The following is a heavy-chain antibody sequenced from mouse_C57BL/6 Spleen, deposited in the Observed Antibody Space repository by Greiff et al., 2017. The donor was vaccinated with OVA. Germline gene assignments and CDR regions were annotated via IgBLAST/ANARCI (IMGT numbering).Heavy chain of an antibody. V-gene: IGHV1-64*01. CDR2: INPNSGST. D-gene: IGHD1-1*01. CDR3: ARLGSSRDY. Sequence: VQLQQPGAELVKPGASVKLSCKASGYTFTSYWMHWVKQRPGQGLEWIGMINPNSGSTNYHEKFKSKATLTVDKSSSTAYMQLSILTSEDSAVYYCARLGSSRDYWGQGTTLTVSS. J-gene: IGHJ2*01. CDR1: GYTFTSYW.